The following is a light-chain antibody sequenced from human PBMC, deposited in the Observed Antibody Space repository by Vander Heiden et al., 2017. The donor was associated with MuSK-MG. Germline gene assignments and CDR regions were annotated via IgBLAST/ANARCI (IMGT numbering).Light chain of an antibody. CDR3: QSYDSSLSGSMV. CDR1: SSNIGAGYD. Sequence: QSVLTPPPSVSGAPGRRVTISCTGSSSNIGAGYDVHWYQQLPGTAPKLLIYGNSNRPSGVPDRFSGSKSGTSASLAITGLQAEDEADYYCQSYDSSLSGSMVFGTGTKVTVL. CDR2: GNS. V-gene: IGLV1-40*01. J-gene: IGLJ1*01.